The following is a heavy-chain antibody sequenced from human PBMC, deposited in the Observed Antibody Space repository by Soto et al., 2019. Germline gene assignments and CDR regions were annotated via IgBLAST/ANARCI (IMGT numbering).Heavy chain of an antibody. CDR1: GGTFSSYA. D-gene: IGHD3-3*01. CDR3: ARGGTIFGPPLTRAPSDY. Sequence: GASVKVSCKASGGTFSSYAISWVRQAPGQGLEWMGGIIPIFGTANYAQKFQGRVTITADESTSTAYMELSSLRSEDTAVYYCARGGTIFGPPLTRAPSDYWGKGNMVTVSA. V-gene: IGHV1-69*13. CDR2: IIPIFGTA. J-gene: IGHJ4*02.